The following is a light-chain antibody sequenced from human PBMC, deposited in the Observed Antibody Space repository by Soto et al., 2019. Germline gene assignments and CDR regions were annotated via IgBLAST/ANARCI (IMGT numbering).Light chain of an antibody. CDR1: QDISNY. V-gene: IGKV1-33*01. J-gene: IGKJ1*01. CDR2: DAS. CDR3: KQYANRPFRT. Sequence: DIQMTQSPSSLSASVGDRVTITCQASQDISNYLNWYQQKPGQAPKLLIYDASNLETGVPSRFSGSGSGTDFTFTISSLQPEDIATYYCKQYANRPFRTFGQGTKVEI.